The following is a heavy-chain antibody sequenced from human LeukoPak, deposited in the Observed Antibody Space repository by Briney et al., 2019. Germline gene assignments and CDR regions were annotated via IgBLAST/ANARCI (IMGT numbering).Heavy chain of an antibody. J-gene: IGHJ3*02. CDR1: GGSMSDYY. V-gene: IGHV4-59*01. Sequence: WETLSLTCTVSGGSMSDYYWSWIRQPPGKGLEWIGYIYSTGSTNHNPSLKSRVTISVDTSKNQFSLKLSSVTAADTALYYCARDYTMTHAFDIWGQGTLVTVSS. D-gene: IGHD3-22*01. CDR3: ARDYTMTHAFDI. CDR2: IYSTGST.